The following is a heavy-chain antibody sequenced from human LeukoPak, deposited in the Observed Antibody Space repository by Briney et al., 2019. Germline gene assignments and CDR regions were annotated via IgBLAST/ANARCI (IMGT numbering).Heavy chain of an antibody. D-gene: IGHD3-9*01. V-gene: IGHV4-59*08. CDR1: GGSISSYY. CDR3: ARHRDLRYPFDY. J-gene: IGHJ4*02. Sequence: SPSETLSLTCTVSGGSISSYYWSWIRQPPGKGLEWIGYIYYSGSTNYNPSLKSRVTISVDTSKNQFSLKLSSVTAADTAVYYCARHRDLRYPFDYWGQGTLVTVSS. CDR2: IYYSGST.